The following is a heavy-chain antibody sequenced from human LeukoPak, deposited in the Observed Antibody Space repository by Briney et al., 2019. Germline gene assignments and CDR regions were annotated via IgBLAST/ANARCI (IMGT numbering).Heavy chain of an antibody. Sequence: SETLSLTCTVSGGSISSYYWSWIRQPAGKGLECIGRIYTGGSTNYNPSLKSRVTMSVDTSKNQFSLKLSSVTAADTAVYYCARSGGYSYGRIYYYYYMDVWGKGTTVTVSS. V-gene: IGHV4-4*07. D-gene: IGHD5-18*01. CDR1: GGSISSYY. J-gene: IGHJ6*03. CDR2: IYTGGST. CDR3: ARSGGYSYGRIYYYYYMDV.